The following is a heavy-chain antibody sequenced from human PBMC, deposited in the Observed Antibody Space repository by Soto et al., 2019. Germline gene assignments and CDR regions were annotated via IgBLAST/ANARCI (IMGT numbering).Heavy chain of an antibody. Sequence: SETLSLTCTVSGGSISSYYWSWIRQPPGKGLEWIGYIYYSGSTNYNPSLKSRVTISVDTSNNQFSLKLSSVTAADTAVYYCARDTTSYCSGGSCSYFDYWGQGTLVTVSS. D-gene: IGHD2-15*01. CDR2: IYYSGST. V-gene: IGHV4-59*01. CDR3: ARDTTSYCSGGSCSYFDY. CDR1: GGSISSYY. J-gene: IGHJ4*02.